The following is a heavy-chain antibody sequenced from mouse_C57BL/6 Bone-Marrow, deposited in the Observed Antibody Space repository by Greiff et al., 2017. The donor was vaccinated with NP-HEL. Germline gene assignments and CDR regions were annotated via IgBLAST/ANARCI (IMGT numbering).Heavy chain of an antibody. CDR2: IDPEDGDT. J-gene: IGHJ1*03. V-gene: IGHV14-2*01. CDR3: ARDYRYWYYDV. CDR1: GYNITDYY. D-gene: IGHD2-14*01. Sequence: VQLQQSGAELVKPGASVKLSCTASGYNITDYYMHWVKQRTEQGLEWIGRIDPEDGDTKYTPKFQGKATITADTSSSTAYLQLSSLTSEDTAVDYCARDYRYWYYDVGGTGTAVTVSS.